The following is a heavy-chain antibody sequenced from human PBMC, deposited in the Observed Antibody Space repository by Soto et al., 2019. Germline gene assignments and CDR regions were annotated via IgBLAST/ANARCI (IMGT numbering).Heavy chain of an antibody. D-gene: IGHD6-19*01. CDR2: ISYDGSNK. CDR1: GFTFSSYG. V-gene: IGHV3-30*18. J-gene: IGHJ3*02. Sequence: QVQLVESGGGVVQPGRSLRLSCAASGFTFSSYGMHWVRQAPGKGLEWVAVISYDGSNKYYADSVKGRFTISRDNSKNTLYLQMNSLRAEDTAVYYCAKDQCLGCWEWLPRGDAFDIRGQGTMVTVSS. CDR3: AKDQCLGCWEWLPRGDAFDI.